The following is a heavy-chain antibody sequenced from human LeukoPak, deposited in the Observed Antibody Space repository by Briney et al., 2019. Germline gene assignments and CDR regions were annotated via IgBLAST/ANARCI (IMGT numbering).Heavy chain of an antibody. J-gene: IGHJ5*02. CDR2: ISGSGGST. CDR1: GFTVSSNY. V-gene: IGHV3-23*01. Sequence: HPGGSLRLSCAASGFTVSSNYMSWVRQAPGKGLEWVSAISGSGGSTYYADSVKGRFTISRDNSKNTLYLQMNSLRAEDTAVYYCAKGLEVGWFDPWGQGTLVTVSS. CDR3: AKGLEVGWFDP. D-gene: IGHD5-24*01.